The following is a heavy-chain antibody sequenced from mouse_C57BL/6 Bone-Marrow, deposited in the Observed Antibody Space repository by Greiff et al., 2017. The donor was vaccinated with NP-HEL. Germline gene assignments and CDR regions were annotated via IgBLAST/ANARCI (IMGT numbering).Heavy chain of an antibody. CDR2: SRNKANDYTT. D-gene: IGHD1-1*01. J-gene: IGHJ2*01. V-gene: IGHV7-1*01. Sequence: EVKLVESGGGLVQSGRSLRLSCATSGFTFSDFYMEWVRQAPGKGLEWIAASRNKANDYTTEYSASVKGRFIVSRDTSQSILYLQMNALRAEDTAIYYCARDYYGDYWGQGTTLTVSS. CDR1: GFTFSDFY. CDR3: ARDYYGDY.